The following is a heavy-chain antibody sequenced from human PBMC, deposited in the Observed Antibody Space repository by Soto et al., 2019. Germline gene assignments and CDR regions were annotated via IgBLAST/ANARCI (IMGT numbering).Heavy chain of an antibody. D-gene: IGHD6-25*01. V-gene: IGHV1-46*01. Sequence: ASVKVSCKASGYTFTSYYMHWVRQAPGQGLEWMGIINPSGGSTSYAQKFQGGVTMTRDTSTSTVYMELSSLRSEDTAVYYCARVSSSGPLDPWGQGTLVTVSS. CDR3: ARVSSSGPLDP. J-gene: IGHJ5*02. CDR2: INPSGGST. CDR1: GYTFTSYY.